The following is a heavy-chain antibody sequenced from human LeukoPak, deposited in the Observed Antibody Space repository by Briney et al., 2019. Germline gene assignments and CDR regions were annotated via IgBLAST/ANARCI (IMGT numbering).Heavy chain of an antibody. Sequence: SETLSLTCTVSGGSISSGGYYWSWIRQHPGKGLEWIGYIYYSGSTYYNPSLKSRVTISVDTSKNQFSLKLSSVTAADTAVYYCARATITIFGVVITYYFDYWGQGTLVTVSS. V-gene: IGHV4-31*03. CDR3: ARATITIFGVVITYYFDY. J-gene: IGHJ4*02. D-gene: IGHD3-3*01. CDR1: GGSISSGGYY. CDR2: IYYSGST.